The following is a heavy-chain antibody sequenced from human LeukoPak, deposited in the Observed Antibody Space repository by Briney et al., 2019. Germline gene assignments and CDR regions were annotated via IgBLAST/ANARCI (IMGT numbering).Heavy chain of an antibody. D-gene: IGHD5-12*01. CDR3: AKALVGYSGYDGGAFDI. J-gene: IGHJ3*02. CDR1: GFTFSSYA. Sequence: GGSLRLSCAASGFTFSSYAMSWVRQAPGKGLEWVSAISGSGGSTYYADSVKGRFTISRDNSKNTLYLQINSLRAEDTAVYYCAKALVGYSGYDGGAFDIWGQGTMVTVSS. CDR2: ISGSGGST. V-gene: IGHV3-23*01.